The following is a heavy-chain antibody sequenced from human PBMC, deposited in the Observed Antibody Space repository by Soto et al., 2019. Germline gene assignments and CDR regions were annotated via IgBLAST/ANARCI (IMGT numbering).Heavy chain of an antibody. V-gene: IGHV1-69*02. CDR3: ARVYYYGSGSEKNWFDP. CDR2: IIPILDIA. D-gene: IGHD3-10*01. J-gene: IGHJ5*02. Sequence: QVQLVQSGAEVKKPGSSVKVSCKASGGTFSSYTITWVRQAPGQGLEWMGRIIPILDIANYAQKFQGRVTITADKSTSTDYMELRSLRSEDTDVYYCARVYYYGSGSEKNWFDPWGQGTLVTVSS. CDR1: GGTFSSYT.